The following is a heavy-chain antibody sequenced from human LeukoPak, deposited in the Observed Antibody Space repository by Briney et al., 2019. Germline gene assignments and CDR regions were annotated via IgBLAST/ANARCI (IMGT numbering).Heavy chain of an antibody. CDR2: ISSSSSYI. Sequence: GGSLRLSCAASGFTFSSYSMNWVRQAPGKGLEWVSSISSSSSYIYYADSVKGRFTISRDNAKNTLYLQMNSLRAEDTALYYCARGRYCSGGSCSGSYFDYWGQGTLVTVSS. J-gene: IGHJ4*02. V-gene: IGHV3-21*04. D-gene: IGHD2-15*01. CDR1: GFTFSSYS. CDR3: ARGRYCSGGSCSGSYFDY.